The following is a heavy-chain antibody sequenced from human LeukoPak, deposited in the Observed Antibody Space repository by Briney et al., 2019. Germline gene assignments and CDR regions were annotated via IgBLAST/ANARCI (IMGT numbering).Heavy chain of an antibody. CDR3: AKDPFPYCSGGSCYPVFDY. J-gene: IGHJ4*02. CDR1: EFTVSSHY. V-gene: IGHV3-53*05. D-gene: IGHD2-15*01. Sequence: PGGSLRLSCAASEFTVSSHYMSWVRQAPGKGLEWVSVIYTDGSTYYADSVKGRFTISRDNSKNALYLQMNSLRAEDTAVYYCAKDPFPYCSGGSCYPVFDYWGQGTLVTVSS. CDR2: IYTDGST.